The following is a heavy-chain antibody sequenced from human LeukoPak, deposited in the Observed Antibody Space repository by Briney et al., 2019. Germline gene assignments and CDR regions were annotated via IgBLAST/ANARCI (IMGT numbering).Heavy chain of an antibody. J-gene: IGHJ4*02. D-gene: IGHD3-16*02. CDR2: INAGNGNT. V-gene: IGHV1-3*01. CDR3: ARAGGGMITFGGVIVDY. CDR1: GYTFTSYA. Sequence: GASVKVSCKASGYTFTSYAMHWVRQAPGQRLEWMGWINAGNGNTKYSQKFQGRVTITRDTSASTAYMELSSLRSEDTAVYYCARAGGGMITFGGVIVDYWGQGTLVTVSS.